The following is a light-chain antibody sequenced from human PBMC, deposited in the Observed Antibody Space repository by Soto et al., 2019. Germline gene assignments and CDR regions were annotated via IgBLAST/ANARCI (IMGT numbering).Light chain of an antibody. Sequence: EVVLTQSPNTLSLSPGERATLSCWASQSLRSSYLAWYQRKPGQAPRLLMFGASRRATGIPDRFNGSGSGTDFILTISRLEPEDVAVYYCQQYGSSPLTFGGGTKVEIK. CDR3: QQYGSSPLT. CDR2: GAS. V-gene: IGKV3-20*01. J-gene: IGKJ4*01. CDR1: QSLRSSY.